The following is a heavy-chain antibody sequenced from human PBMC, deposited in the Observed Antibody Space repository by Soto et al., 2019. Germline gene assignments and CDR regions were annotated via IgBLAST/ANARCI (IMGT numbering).Heavy chain of an antibody. CDR2: INPSGGST. CDR1: GYTFTSYY. V-gene: IGHV1-46*01. CDR3: ARDQRSGSYSYYYYGMDV. D-gene: IGHD1-26*01. Sequence: ASVKVSCKASGYTFTSYYMHWVRQAPGQGLEWMGIINPSGGSTSYAQKFQGRVTMTRDTSTSTVYMELSSLRSEDTAVYYCARDQRSGSYSYYYYGMDVWGQGTTVTVSS. J-gene: IGHJ6*02.